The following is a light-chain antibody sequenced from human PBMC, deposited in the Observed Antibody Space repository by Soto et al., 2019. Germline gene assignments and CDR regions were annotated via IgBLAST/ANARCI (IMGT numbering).Light chain of an antibody. CDR1: QDISNY. J-gene: IGKJ4*01. V-gene: IGKV1-33*01. CDR3: QQYDNLPFS. Sequence: DIQMSQSPSSLSASIGDRVTITCQASQDISNYLNWYQHKPGKPPKLLIYDASNLETGVPSRFSGSKSGTAFTFTNTSLQPEDIATYYCQQYDNLPFSFGGGTKVEIK. CDR2: DAS.